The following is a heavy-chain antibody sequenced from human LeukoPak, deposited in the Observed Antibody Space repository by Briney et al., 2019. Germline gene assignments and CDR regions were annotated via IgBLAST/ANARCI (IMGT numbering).Heavy chain of an antibody. CDR1: GGSFSGYY. Sequence: PSETLSLTCAVYGGSFSGYYWSWIRQPPGKGLEWIGEINHSGSTNYNPSLKSRVTMSVDTSKNQFSLQLSSVTAADTAVYYCARYRRFGDFGNWYFDLWGRGTLVIVSS. D-gene: IGHD3-10*01. V-gene: IGHV4-34*01. CDR2: INHSGST. J-gene: IGHJ2*01. CDR3: ARYRRFGDFGNWYFDL.